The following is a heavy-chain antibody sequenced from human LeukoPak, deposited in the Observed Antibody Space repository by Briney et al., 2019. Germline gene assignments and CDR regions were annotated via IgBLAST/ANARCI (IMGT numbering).Heavy chain of an antibody. CDR2: INPNSGGT. CDR3: AGSAAAGQFDY. CDR1: GYTFTGHY. Sequence: ASVKVSCKASGYTFTGHYMHWVRQAPGRGLEWMGRINPNSGGTNYAQKFQGRVTMTRDTSISTAYMELSRLRSDDTAVYYCAGSAAAGQFDYWGQGTLVTVSS. V-gene: IGHV1-2*06. D-gene: IGHD6-13*01. J-gene: IGHJ4*02.